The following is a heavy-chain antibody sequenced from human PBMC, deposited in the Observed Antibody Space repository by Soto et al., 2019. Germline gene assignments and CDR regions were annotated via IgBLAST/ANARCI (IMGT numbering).Heavy chain of an antibody. J-gene: IGHJ6*02. Sequence: SVKVSCKASGGTFSSYAISWVRQAPGQGLEWMGGIIPIFGTANYAQKFQGRVTITADESTSTAYMELSSLRSEDTAVYYCASVVAATLYYYYYGMDVWGQGTTVTVSS. CDR2: IIPIFGTA. CDR1: GGTFSSYA. V-gene: IGHV1-69*13. CDR3: ASVVAATLYYYYYGMDV. D-gene: IGHD2-15*01.